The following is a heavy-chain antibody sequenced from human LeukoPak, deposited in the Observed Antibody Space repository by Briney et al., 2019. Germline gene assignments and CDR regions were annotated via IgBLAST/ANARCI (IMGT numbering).Heavy chain of an antibody. D-gene: IGHD2/OR15-2a*01. J-gene: IGHJ6*03. Sequence: GGSLRLSCSASGFTFSSYAMSWVRQAPGEGLEWGSAISRSGGSTYYAASVTGRFTIARHNYKNPLYLQMTSRRAEYTAVYYCSNGNRGTSPNCLGYYYFQMDVWGKGTTVTVSS. V-gene: IGHV3-23*01. CDR3: SNGNRGTSPNCLGYYYFQMDV. CDR2: ISRSGGST. CDR1: GFTFSSYA.